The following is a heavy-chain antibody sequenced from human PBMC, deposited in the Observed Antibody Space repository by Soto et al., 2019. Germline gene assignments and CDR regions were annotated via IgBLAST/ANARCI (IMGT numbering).Heavy chain of an antibody. Sequence: WGPLRLSWAVSGVTFSSYGVHWVRQAPHKGLERVAVIWYDGSNKYDADSVKGRFTISRENSKNTLYLQMNSLRAEDTAVYYCARGSASYYYDSSGSIRPLLDYWGQGTLVTVSS. V-gene: IGHV3-33*08. CDR3: ARGSASYYYDSSGSIRPLLDY. CDR2: IWYDGSNK. CDR1: GVTFSSYG. D-gene: IGHD3-22*01. J-gene: IGHJ4*02.